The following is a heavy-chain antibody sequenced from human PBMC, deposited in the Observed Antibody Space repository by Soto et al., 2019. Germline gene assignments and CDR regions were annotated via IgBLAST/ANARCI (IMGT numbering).Heavy chain of an antibody. J-gene: IGHJ6*02. CDR2: ISAYNGNT. CDR3: ARGGVAAAGTLLGGSYDDTDYYYYYGMDV. V-gene: IGHV1-18*01. D-gene: IGHD6-13*01. CDR1: GYTFTSYG. Sequence: ASVKVSCKASGYTFTSYGISWVRQAPGQGLEWMGWISAYNGNTNYAQKLQGRVTMTTDTSTSTAYRELGSLRSDDTAVYYCARGGVAAAGTLLGGSYDDTDYYYYYGMDVWGQGTTVTVSS.